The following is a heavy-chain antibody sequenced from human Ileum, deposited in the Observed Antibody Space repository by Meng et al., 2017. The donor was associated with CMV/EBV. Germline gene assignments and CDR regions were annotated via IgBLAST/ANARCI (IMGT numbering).Heavy chain of an antibody. CDR1: GGSFSGYF. CDR2: INHGGSA. CDR3: APGFRSWIGTYSS. Sequence: QQWGAGLLKPSEALFLAGAVYGGSFSGYFWSWVRQPPGKGLEWIGEINHGGSANYNMSLKSRVTISIDTSKNQFSLNLRSVTAADTAVYYCAPGFRSWIGTYSSWGQGTLVTVSS. D-gene: IGHD1-1*01. J-gene: IGHJ4*02. V-gene: IGHV4-34*02.